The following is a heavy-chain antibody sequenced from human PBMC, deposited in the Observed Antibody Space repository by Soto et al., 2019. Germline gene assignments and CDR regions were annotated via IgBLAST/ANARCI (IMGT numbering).Heavy chain of an antibody. CDR1: GGSISSGDYY. V-gene: IGHV4-30-4*01. CDR2: IYYSGST. J-gene: IGHJ4*02. CDR3: VGESTTVTRQEDY. D-gene: IGHD4-17*01. Sequence: QVQLQESGPGLVKPSQTLSLTCTVSGGSISSGDYYWSWIRQPPGKGLEWIGYIYYSGSTYYNPSLKSRVTISVDTSKNQFSLKLSSVTAADTAVYYCVGESTTVTRQEDYWGQGTLVTVSS.